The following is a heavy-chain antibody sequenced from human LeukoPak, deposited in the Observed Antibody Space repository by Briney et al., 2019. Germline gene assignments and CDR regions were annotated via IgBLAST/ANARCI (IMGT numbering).Heavy chain of an antibody. D-gene: IGHD6-13*01. CDR2: ISSSSSYI. CDR3: ARDWSVDIAAAATDWFAP. V-gene: IGHV3-21*01. Sequence: PGGSLRLSCAASGFTFSSYSMNWVRQAPGKGLEWVSSISSSSSYIYYADSVKGRFTISRDNAKNSLYLKMNSLRAEDTAVYYCARDWSVDIAAAATDWFAPWGQGTLVTVSS. J-gene: IGHJ5*02. CDR1: GFTFSSYS.